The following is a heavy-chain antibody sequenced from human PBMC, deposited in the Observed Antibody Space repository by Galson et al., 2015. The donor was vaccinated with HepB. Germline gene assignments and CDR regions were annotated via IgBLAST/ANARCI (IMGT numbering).Heavy chain of an antibody. CDR3: ATKGTIFGVVITPGRDYFDY. Sequence: SVKVSCKASGYTFTSYGISWVRQAPGKGLEWMGGFDPEDGETIYAQKFQGRVTMTEDTSTDTAYMELSSLRSEDTAVYYCATKGTIFGVVITPGRDYFDYWGQGTLVTVSS. CDR2: FDPEDGET. V-gene: IGHV1-24*01. J-gene: IGHJ4*02. D-gene: IGHD3-3*01. CDR1: GYTFTSYG.